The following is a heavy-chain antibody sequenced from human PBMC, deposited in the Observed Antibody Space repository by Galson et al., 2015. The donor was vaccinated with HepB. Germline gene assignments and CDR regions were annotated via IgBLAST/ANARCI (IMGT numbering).Heavy chain of an antibody. V-gene: IGHV3-23*01. Sequence: SLRLSCAASGFTFSNYAMIWVRQAPGKGLEWVSAISGSGGSTYYADSVKGRFTISRDNSKNTLYLQMNSLRAEDTAVYYCAKDSGLYYDSSGYYSGRGNWFDPWGQGTLVTVSS. CDR2: ISGSGGST. J-gene: IGHJ5*02. CDR3: AKDSGLYYDSSGYYSGRGNWFDP. CDR1: GFTFSNYA. D-gene: IGHD3-22*01.